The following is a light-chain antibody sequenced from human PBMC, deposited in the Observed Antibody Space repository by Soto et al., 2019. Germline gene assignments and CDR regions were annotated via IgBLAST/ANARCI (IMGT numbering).Light chain of an antibody. V-gene: IGKV1-5*01. CDR2: DAS. J-gene: IGKJ1*01. CDR3: QHMRT. Sequence: DIQMTQFPSTLSASVGDRVTITCRASQNINNWIAWYQQKPGKAPKFLIYDASTLESRVPSRFSGSGFGTEFSLTISSLQPDDFGSYYCQHMRTFGQGTKVEIK. CDR1: QNINNW.